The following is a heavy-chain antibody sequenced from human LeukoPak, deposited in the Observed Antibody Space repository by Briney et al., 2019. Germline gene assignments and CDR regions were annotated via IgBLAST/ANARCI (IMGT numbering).Heavy chain of an antibody. V-gene: IGHV3-53*01. CDR3: VRAVHHNFYSESSGYYGDALDV. CDR2: IYSGGTI. J-gene: IGHJ3*01. D-gene: IGHD3-22*01. Sequence: GGSLRLSCEASGFSIRTYYMSWGRQVPGKGLEWVSVIYSGGTIRWADSVKGRFTFSSDNFKDTLNLQMNSLRADDTAVYYCVRAVHHNFYSESSGYYGDALDVWGQGTVVTVSS. CDR1: GFSIRTYY.